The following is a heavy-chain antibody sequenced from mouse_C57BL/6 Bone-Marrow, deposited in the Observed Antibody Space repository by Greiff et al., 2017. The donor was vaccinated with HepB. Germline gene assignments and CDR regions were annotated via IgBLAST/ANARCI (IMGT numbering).Heavy chain of an antibody. V-gene: IGHV5-16*01. CDR3: AREVYYYAMDY. J-gene: IGHJ4*01. CDR2: INYDGSST. CDR1: GFTFSDYY. Sequence: EVHLVESEGGLVQPGSSMKLSCTASGFTFSDYYMAWVRQVPEKGLEWVANINYDGSSTYYLDSLKSRFIISRDNAKNILYLQMSSLKSEDTATYYCAREVYYYAMDYWGQGTSVTVSS.